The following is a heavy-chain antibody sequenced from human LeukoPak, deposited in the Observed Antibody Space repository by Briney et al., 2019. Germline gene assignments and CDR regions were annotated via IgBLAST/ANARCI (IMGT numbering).Heavy chain of an antibody. V-gene: IGHV1-69*05. CDR1: GGTLSTSA. CDR3: ARDRGYSYSSPFDY. J-gene: IGHJ4*02. D-gene: IGHD5-18*01. Sequence: GASVKVSCKASGGTLSTSAISWVRQAPGQGLEWMGGIIPMFGTPNYAQKFQGRVTVTTDASTNTAYMELSSLRSEDTAVYYCARDRGYSYSSPFDYWGQGTLVTVSS. CDR2: IIPMFGTP.